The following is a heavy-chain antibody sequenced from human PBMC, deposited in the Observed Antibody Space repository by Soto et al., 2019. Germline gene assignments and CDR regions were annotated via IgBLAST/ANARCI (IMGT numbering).Heavy chain of an antibody. CDR3: AKDAEGTSFRFWFDP. V-gene: IGHV3-30*18. Sequence: GCSQRLSFVSSGFTFISYRMHWVRQAPGKGLEWVAVISYDGSNKYYADSVKGRFTISRDNSKNTLYLQMNSLRAEDTAVYYCAKDAEGTSFRFWFDPWGQGTLVTV. J-gene: IGHJ5*02. CDR1: GFTFISYR. CDR2: ISYDGSNK.